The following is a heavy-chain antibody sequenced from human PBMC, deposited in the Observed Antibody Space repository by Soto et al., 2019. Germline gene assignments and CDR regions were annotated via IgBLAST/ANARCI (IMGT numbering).Heavy chain of an antibody. J-gene: IGHJ4*02. CDR3: ARLAGENDY. D-gene: IGHD2-15*01. CDR1: GFTFSSYG. V-gene: IGHV3-30*03. Sequence: PGESLKISCAASGFTFSSYGMHWVRQAPGKGLEWVAVISYDGSNKYYADSVKGRFTISRDNSKNTLYLQMNRLRAEDTAVYYCARLAGENDYWGQGTLVTVSS. CDR2: ISYDGSNK.